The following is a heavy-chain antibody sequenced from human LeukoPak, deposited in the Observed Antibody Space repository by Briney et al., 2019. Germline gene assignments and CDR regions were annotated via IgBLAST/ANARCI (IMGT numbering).Heavy chain of an antibody. CDR2: ISGRGGST. J-gene: IGHJ5*01. Sequence: GGSLRLSCAASGFTFGSYAMSWVRQAPGKGLEWVSAISGRGGSTYYADSVKGRFTISRDNSKNTLYLQMNSLRAEDTAVYYCAKDRGSYSTTADSWGQGTLVTVSS. V-gene: IGHV3-23*01. CDR1: GFTFGSYA. CDR3: AKDRGSYSTTADS. D-gene: IGHD1-26*01.